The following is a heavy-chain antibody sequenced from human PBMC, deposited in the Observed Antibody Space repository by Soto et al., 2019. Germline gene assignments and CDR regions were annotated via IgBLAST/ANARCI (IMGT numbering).Heavy chain of an antibody. D-gene: IGHD5-12*01. V-gene: IGHV4-30-2*01. Sequence: QLQLQESGSGLVKPSQTLSLTCAVSGGSISSGGYSWSWIRQPPGKGLEWIGYIYHSGSTYYNPSLKTRVTISVDRSKTHFSLKLSSVTAADTAVYYSAAGGGLPRYYWGQGTLVTVSS. CDR3: AAGGGLPRYY. CDR1: GGSISSGGYS. CDR2: IYHSGST. J-gene: IGHJ4*02.